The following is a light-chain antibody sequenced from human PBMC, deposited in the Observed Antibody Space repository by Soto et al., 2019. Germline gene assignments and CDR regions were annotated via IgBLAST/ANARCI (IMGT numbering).Light chain of an antibody. J-gene: IGKJ1*01. CDR2: AAS. CDR3: QQTYAFPRT. V-gene: IGKV1-39*01. CDR1: QSISSY. Sequence: DIQMTQSPSSLSASIGDRVTITCRASQSISSYLNWYQQKPGKAPKALIFAASGLPSGVPSRFSGSGSGTDFSLTISSLQPEDFATYYCQQTYAFPRTFSQGTKVEIK.